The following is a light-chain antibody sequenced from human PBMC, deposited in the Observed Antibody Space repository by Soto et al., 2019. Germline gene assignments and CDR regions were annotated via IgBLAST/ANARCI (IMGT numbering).Light chain of an antibody. J-gene: IGKJ2*01. CDR1: QSVSSN. CDR3: QQRITWPT. CDR2: DAS. Sequence: EIVLTQSPATLSLSPGERATLSCRASQSVSSNLAWYQQKPGQAPRLLIYDASKRATDIPTRFSGSGFGTDFTLPITSLEPDDSEVYYCQQRITWPTFGQGTKLEIK. V-gene: IGKV3-11*01.